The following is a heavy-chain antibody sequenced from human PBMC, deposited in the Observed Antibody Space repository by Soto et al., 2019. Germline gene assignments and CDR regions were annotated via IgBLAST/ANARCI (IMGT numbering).Heavy chain of an antibody. V-gene: IGHV4-39*01. CDR3: ARFGRGGGLNY. CDR1: GGSISSSSYY. CDR2: IYYSGST. D-gene: IGHD3-10*01. J-gene: IGHJ4*02. Sequence: QLQLQESGPGLVKPSETLSLTCTVSGGSISSSSYYWGWIRQPPGKGLEWIGSIYYSGSTYYNPSLKSRVTISVDTSKNQFPLRLSSVTAADTAVYCWARFGRGGGLNYWGQGTLVTVSS.